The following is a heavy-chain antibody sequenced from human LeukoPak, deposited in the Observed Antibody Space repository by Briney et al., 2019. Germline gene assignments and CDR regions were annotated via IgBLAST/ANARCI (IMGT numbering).Heavy chain of an antibody. Sequence: GGSLRLSCAASGFTFSSYWMHWVRQAPGKGLVWVSRINSDESSTSYADSVKGRFTISRDNAKNTLYLQMNSLRAEDTAVYYCARGIGYDFWSGYYSSLARDYFDYWGQGTLVTVSS. CDR2: INSDESST. CDR1: GFTFSSYW. CDR3: ARGIGYDFWSGYYSSLARDYFDY. V-gene: IGHV3-74*01. D-gene: IGHD3-3*01. J-gene: IGHJ4*02.